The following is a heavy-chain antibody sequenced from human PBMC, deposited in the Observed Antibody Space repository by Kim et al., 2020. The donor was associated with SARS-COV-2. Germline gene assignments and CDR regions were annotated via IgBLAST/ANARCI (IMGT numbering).Heavy chain of an antibody. CDR2: ISYDGSNK. J-gene: IGHJ4*02. CDR1: GFTFSSYA. Sequence: GGSLRLSCAASGFTFSSYAMHWVRQAPGKGLEWVAVISYDGSNKYYADSVKGRFTISRDNSKNTLYLQMNSLRAEDTAVYYCARGGAAMVFTGIYWGQGTLVTVSS. V-gene: IGHV3-30*04. CDR3: ARGGAAMVFTGIY. D-gene: IGHD5-18*01.